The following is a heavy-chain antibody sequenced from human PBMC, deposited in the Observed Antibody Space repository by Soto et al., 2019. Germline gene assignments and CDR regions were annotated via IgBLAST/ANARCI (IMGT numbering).Heavy chain of an antibody. Sequence: GGSLRLSCAASGFILSNYAMHWVRQAPGKGLEWVAVISYDGSNAYYAESVKGRCTISRGNSKNTLFLQMDSLRTEDTAIYYCAREGITIFGVGAGSYFDYWGQGTLVTVSS. CDR1: GFILSNYA. J-gene: IGHJ4*02. CDR3: AREGITIFGVGAGSYFDY. V-gene: IGHV3-30-3*01. D-gene: IGHD3-3*01. CDR2: ISYDGSNA.